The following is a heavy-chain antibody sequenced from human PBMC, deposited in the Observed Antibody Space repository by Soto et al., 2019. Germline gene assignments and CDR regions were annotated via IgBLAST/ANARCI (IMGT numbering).Heavy chain of an antibody. J-gene: IGHJ3*02. V-gene: IGHV1-69*02. CDR2: IIPILGIA. Sequence: QVQLVQSGAEVQKPGSSVKVSCKASGGTFSSYTISWVRQAPGQGREWMGRIIPILGIANYAQKFQGRVTITADQSTSTAYMELSSLRSEDTAVYYCARVNSYGDSAFDIWGQGTMVTVSS. CDR3: ARVNSYGDSAFDI. D-gene: IGHD5-18*01. CDR1: GGTFSSYT.